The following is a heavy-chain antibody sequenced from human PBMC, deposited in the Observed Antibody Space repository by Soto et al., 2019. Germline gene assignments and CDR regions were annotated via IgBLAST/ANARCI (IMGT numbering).Heavy chain of an antibody. CDR1: GYTFTSYA. Sequence: ASVKVSCKASGYTFTSYAIYWVRQAPGQRLEWMGWINAGNGNTKYSQKFQGRVTITRDTSASTAYMELSSLRSEDTAVYYCARDMGFGLSDYWGQGTQVTVYS. V-gene: IGHV1-3*01. CDR2: INAGNGNT. D-gene: IGHD3-10*01. CDR3: ARDMGFGLSDY. J-gene: IGHJ4*02.